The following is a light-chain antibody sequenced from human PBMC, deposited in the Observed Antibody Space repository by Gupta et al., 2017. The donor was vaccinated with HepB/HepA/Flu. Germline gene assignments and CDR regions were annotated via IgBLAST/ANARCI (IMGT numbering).Light chain of an antibody. CDR2: NTN. CDR3: LLSYGDSRV. CDR1: TGTVASDHF. V-gene: IGLV7-46*01. Sequence: QAVLSQEPSLTVSPGGTATLTCGSTTGTVASDHFPYWLQQKPGQAPRTLSYNTNYRHSWTPARFSGSLSGGNAALTLSGAQPEDEAYYYCLLSYGDSRVFGGGTKLTVL. J-gene: IGLJ3*02.